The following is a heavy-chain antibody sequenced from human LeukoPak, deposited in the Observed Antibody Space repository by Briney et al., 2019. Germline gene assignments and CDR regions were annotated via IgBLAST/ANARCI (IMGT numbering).Heavy chain of an antibody. CDR1: GGSISSDY. D-gene: IGHD3-16*01. CDR2: INYSGST. V-gene: IGHV4-59*08. CDR3: ARHRPGERRFDP. Sequence: SETLSLTCGVSGGSISSDYWSWIRQPPGKGLEWIGYINYSGSTNSNPSLKSRVTISVDTSKNQFSLKLSSVTAADTAVYYCARHRPGERRFDPWGQGTLVTVSS. J-gene: IGHJ5*02.